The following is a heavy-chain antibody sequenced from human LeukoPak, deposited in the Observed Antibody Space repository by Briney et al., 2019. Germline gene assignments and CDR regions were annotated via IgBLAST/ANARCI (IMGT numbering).Heavy chain of an antibody. CDR3: VGDYGSGPFDY. CDR2: INSDGSST. D-gene: IGHD3-10*01. Sequence: GGSLRLSCAASGFTFSSYWMHWVRQAPGKGLVWVSRINSDGSSTSYADPVKGRFTISTDNAKNRLYLQMNSLRAEDTAVYYCVGDYGSGPFDYWGQGTLVTVSS. J-gene: IGHJ4*02. CDR1: GFTFSSYW. V-gene: IGHV3-74*01.